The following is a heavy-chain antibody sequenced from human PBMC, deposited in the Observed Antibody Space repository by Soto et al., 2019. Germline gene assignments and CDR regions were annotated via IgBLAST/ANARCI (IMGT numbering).Heavy chain of an antibody. Sequence: PSETLSLTCTVSGGSISSYYWSWIRQPPGKGLEWIGYIYYSGSTNYNPSLKSRVTTEYAASVKGRFTISRDDSKNSLYLEMKSLKTEDTAVYYCAREPLTDSNILTGSFLWYFDLWGRGTLVTVSS. V-gene: IGHV4-59*01. CDR3: SLKTEDTAVYYCAREPLTDSNILTGSFLWYFDL. CDR2: IYYSGST. D-gene: IGHD3-22*01. CDR1: GGSISSYY. J-gene: IGHJ2*01.